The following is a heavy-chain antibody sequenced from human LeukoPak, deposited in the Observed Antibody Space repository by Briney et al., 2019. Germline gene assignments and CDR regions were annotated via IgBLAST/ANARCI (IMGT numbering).Heavy chain of an antibody. CDR1: GYTFTDYY. CDR2: INTNSGDT. D-gene: IGHD6-13*01. J-gene: IGHJ4*02. V-gene: IGHV1-2*06. Sequence: ASVKVSCKASGYTFTDYYMHWVRQAPGRGPEWMGRINTNSGDTNYGQKFQDRVTMTRDTSITTVYMELSRLTSDDTAVYYCARDRLSAAGRGGWGPGTLVTVSS. CDR3: ARDRLSAAGRGG.